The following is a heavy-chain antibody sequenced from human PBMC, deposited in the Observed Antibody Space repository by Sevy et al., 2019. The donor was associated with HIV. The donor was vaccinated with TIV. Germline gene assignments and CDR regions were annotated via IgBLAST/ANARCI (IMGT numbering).Heavy chain of an antibody. CDR3: ARGYALGIHFGMDV. CDR1: GGSISSSY. D-gene: IGHD1-1*01. CDR2: IYYTGNA. V-gene: IGHV4-59*01. J-gene: IGHJ6*02. Sequence: SETLSLTCTVSGGSISSSYWSWIRQTPGKRLEWIGYIYYTGNAKHNASLKSRVTISIDTSKKQFSLKLSSVTAADTAVYYCARGYALGIHFGMDVWGQGTTVTVSS.